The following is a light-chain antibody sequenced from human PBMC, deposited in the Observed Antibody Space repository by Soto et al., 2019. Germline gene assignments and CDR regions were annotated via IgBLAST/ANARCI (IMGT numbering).Light chain of an antibody. Sequence: QSALTQPASVSGSPGQSITISCTGSSSDIETFNYASWHQQHPGKAPKLMIYEFTNRPSGVSNRFSDSKSGNTASLTISGLLAEDEADYYCSSYTSYRTLSIFGTGTKVIVL. CDR1: SSDIETFNY. CDR3: SSYTSYRTLSI. V-gene: IGLV2-14*01. J-gene: IGLJ1*01. CDR2: EFT.